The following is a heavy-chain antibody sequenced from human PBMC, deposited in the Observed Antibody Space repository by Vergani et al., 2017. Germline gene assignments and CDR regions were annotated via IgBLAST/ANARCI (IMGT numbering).Heavy chain of an antibody. CDR3: AKDRYYYDSSGYWVY. V-gene: IGHV3-30*02. CDR2: IRYDGSNK. D-gene: IGHD3-22*01. CDR1: GFTFSSYG. J-gene: IGHJ4*02. Sequence: QVQLVESGGGVVQPGGSLRLSCAASGFTFSSYGMHWVRQAPGKGLEWVAFIRYDGSNKYYADSVKGRLTISRDNSKNTLYLQMNSLRAEDTAVYYCAKDRYYYDSSGYWVYWGQGTLVTVSS.